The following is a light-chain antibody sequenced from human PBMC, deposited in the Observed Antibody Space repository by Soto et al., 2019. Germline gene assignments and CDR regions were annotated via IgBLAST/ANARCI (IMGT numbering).Light chain of an antibody. CDR3: HQRQSWPRT. J-gene: IGKJ1*01. CDR1: QAVNTR. CDR2: LAS. Sequence: EIVLTQSPATLSSFPGDRVTLSCSASQAVNTRLAWYQHKPGQAPRLLIYLASNRAAGVPARFSGSGSGTDFTLTISDVEPEDFAVYYCHQRQSWPRTFGQGTTVDIK. V-gene: IGKV3-11*01.